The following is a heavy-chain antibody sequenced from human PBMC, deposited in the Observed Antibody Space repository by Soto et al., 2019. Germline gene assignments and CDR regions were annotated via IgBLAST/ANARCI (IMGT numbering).Heavy chain of an antibody. CDR3: ARGQRGRVRGVYRGGYYFDY. Sequence: QVQLVQSGAEVKKPGASVKVAYKASGYTFASYDINWVRQATGLGLEWMGWMNPNSGNTGYAQKFQGRVTMTRNTSISTAYMELCSLRSEDTAVYYCARGQRGRVRGVYRGGYYFDYWGQGTLVTVSS. J-gene: IGHJ4*02. CDR1: GYTFASYD. D-gene: IGHD3-10*01. V-gene: IGHV1-8*01. CDR2: MNPNSGNT.